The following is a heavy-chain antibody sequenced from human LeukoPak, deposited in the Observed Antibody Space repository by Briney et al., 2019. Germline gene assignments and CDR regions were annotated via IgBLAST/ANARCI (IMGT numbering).Heavy chain of an antibody. V-gene: IGHV1-18*01. J-gene: IGHJ4*02. CDR1: GYTFTSYG. D-gene: IGHD3-10*01. CDR3: ARSPFPYGSGSYFPLEYYFDY. CDR2: ISAYNGNT. Sequence: VASVKVSCKASGYTFTSYGISWVRRAPGQGLEWMGWISAYNGNTNYAQKLQGRVTVTTDTSTSTAYMELRSLRSDDTAVYYCARSPFPYGSGSYFPLEYYFDYWGQGTLVTVSS.